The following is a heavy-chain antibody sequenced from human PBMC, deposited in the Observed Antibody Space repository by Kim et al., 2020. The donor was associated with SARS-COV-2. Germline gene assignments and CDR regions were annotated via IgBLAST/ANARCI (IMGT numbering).Heavy chain of an antibody. J-gene: IGHJ4*02. CDR1: GFTFSNAW. CDR3: TTDPSSWYLTLKSFDY. CDR2: IKSKTDGGTT. Sequence: GGSLRLSCAASGFTFSNAWMSWVRQAPGKGLEWVGRIKSKTDGGTTDYAAPVKGRFTISRDDSKNTLYLQMNSLKTEDTAVYYCTTDPSSWYLTLKSFDYWGQGTLVTVSS. D-gene: IGHD6-13*01. V-gene: IGHV3-15*01.